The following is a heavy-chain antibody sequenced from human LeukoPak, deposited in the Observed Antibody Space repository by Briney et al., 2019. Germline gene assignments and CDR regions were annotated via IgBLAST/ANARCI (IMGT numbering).Heavy chain of an antibody. D-gene: IGHD1-1*01. CDR1: GYSFTSYW. Sequence: GESLKISCKGSGYSFTSYWIGWVRQMPGKGLEWMGIIYPGDSDTRYSPSFQGQVTMSVDKSINTAYLQWGSVKASDTAMYYCARVQGYFQYWGQGTLVTVSS. J-gene: IGHJ4*02. V-gene: IGHV5-51*01. CDR3: ARVQGYFQY. CDR2: IYPGDSDT.